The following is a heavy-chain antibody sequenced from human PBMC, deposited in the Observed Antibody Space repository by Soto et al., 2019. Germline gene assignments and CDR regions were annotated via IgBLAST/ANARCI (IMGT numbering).Heavy chain of an antibody. CDR2: ISAYNGNT. V-gene: IGHV1-18*01. CDR3: ASSVGRSGSSALYYYGMDV. Sequence: QVQLVQSGAEVKKPGASVKVSCKASGYTFTSYGFSWVRQAPGQWLEWMGWISAYNGNTNYAQQLQGRVTMTTDTSTSTAYMELRSLRSDDTAVYYCASSVGRSGSSALYYYGMDVWGQGTTVTVSS. D-gene: IGHD3-10*01. CDR1: GYTFTSYG. J-gene: IGHJ6*02.